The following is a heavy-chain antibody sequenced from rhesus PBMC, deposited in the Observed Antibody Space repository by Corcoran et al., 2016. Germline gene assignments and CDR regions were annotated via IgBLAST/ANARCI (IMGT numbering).Heavy chain of an antibody. CDR3: ARYCSGGVCYAYFDL. Sequence: QVQLQESGPGLVKPSETLSLTCAVSGGSISDSYYWNWIRQPPGKGLEGIGNYAGNSASNYYTPSFKSRVTISKDTLKNQFFLKLNSVTAADTAVYYCARYCSGGVCYAYFDLWGPGTAITISS. D-gene: IGHD2-8*01. J-gene: IGHJ2*01. CDR2: YAGNSASN. V-gene: IGHV4S9*01. CDR1: GGSISDSYY.